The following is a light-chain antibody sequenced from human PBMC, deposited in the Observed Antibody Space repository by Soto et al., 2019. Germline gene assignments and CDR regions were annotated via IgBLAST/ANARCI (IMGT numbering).Light chain of an antibody. Sequence: QSVLTQPPSLSVAPGQRVTISCTGGGSNIGTGYDVHWYQHLPGTAPKLLIFANNNRPSGVPDRFSGSKSGTSASLAITGLQAEDESDYYCQSYDSSLSGYVFGTATKVTV. CDR3: QSYDSSLSGYV. CDR1: GSNIGTGYD. CDR2: ANN. V-gene: IGLV1-40*01. J-gene: IGLJ1*01.